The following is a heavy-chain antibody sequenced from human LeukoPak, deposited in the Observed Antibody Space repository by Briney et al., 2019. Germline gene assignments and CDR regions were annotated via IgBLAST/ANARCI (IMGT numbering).Heavy chain of an antibody. J-gene: IGHJ4*02. Sequence: PGGSLRLSCAASGFTFSSYGMHWVRQAPGKGLEWVAVIWYDGSNKYYADSVKGRFTISRDNSKNTPYLQTHSVRADDTAVYYRARDTRETPFDYWGQGTLVTVSS. D-gene: IGHD5-24*01. CDR1: GFTFSSYG. V-gene: IGHV3-33*01. CDR3: ARDTRETPFDY. CDR2: IWYDGSNK.